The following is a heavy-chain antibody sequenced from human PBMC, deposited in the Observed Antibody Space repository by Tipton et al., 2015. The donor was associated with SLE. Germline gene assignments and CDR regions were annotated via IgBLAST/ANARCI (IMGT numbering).Heavy chain of an antibody. Sequence: GLVKPSETLSLTCTVSGGSISRYYWNWIRQPPGKGLEWIGYIFYSGSTNYSPSLRSRVTISVDTSKNQFSLKLTSVTAADTAVYYCARDYGDYFDYWGQGTLVTVSS. CDR2: IFYSGST. J-gene: IGHJ4*02. V-gene: IGHV4-59*01. D-gene: IGHD4-17*01. CDR3: ARDYGDYFDY. CDR1: GGSISRYY.